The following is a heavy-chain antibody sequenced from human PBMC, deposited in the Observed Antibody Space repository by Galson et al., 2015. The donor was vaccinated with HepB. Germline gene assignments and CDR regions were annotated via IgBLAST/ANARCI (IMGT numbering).Heavy chain of an antibody. Sequence: SETLSLTCTVSGGSISGYYWSWIRQPPGKGLEWIGYIYYSGSTNYNPSLKSRVTISVDTSKNQFSLKLSSVTAADTAVYYCARIIAVALNDAFDIWGQGTMVTVSS. V-gene: IGHV4-59*01. D-gene: IGHD6-19*01. CDR2: IYYSGST. CDR1: GGSISGYY. J-gene: IGHJ3*02. CDR3: ARIIAVALNDAFDI.